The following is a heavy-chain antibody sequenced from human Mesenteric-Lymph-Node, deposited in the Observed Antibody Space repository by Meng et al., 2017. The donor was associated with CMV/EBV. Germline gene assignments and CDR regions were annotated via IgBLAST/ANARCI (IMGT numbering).Heavy chain of an antibody. J-gene: IGHJ6*02. CDR1: GFTLRSYS. D-gene: IGHD3-10*01. V-gene: IGHV3-21*04. CDR2: ISDSSTYM. CDR3: ARPHYGSGRHFYYYGMDV. Sequence: GSLKISCAASGFTLRSYSMNWVRQAPGKGLEWVASISDSSTYMYYADSLKGRFTISRDNAKNSLYLQMDSLRAEDTALYHCARPHYGSGRHFYYYGMDVWGQGTTVTVSS.